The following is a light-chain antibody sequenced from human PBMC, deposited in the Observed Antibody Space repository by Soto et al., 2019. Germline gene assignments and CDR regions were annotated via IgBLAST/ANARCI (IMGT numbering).Light chain of an antibody. J-gene: IGLJ1*01. Sequence: QSALTQPASASGSPGQSVTISCTGTSSDVGGYNYVSWYQQHPGKAPKLMIYDVSKRPSGVPHRFSGSKSGNTASLTISGLEAEDEDDYYCTSYAGSTIVVFGAGNKVTVL. CDR3: TSYAGSTIVV. V-gene: IGLV2-8*01. CDR1: SSDVGGYNY. CDR2: DVS.